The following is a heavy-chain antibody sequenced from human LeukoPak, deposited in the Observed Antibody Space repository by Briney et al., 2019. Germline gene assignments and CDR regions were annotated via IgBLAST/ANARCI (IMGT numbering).Heavy chain of an antibody. D-gene: IGHD3-22*01. Sequence: SVKVSFKASGGTFSSYAISWVRQAPGQGLEWMGGIIPIFGTANYAQKFQGRVTITTDESTSTAYMELSSLRSEDTAVYYCARADSSGYHWIPYWGQGTLVTVSS. V-gene: IGHV1-69*05. CDR1: GGTFSSYA. J-gene: IGHJ4*02. CDR2: IIPIFGTA. CDR3: ARADSSGYHWIPY.